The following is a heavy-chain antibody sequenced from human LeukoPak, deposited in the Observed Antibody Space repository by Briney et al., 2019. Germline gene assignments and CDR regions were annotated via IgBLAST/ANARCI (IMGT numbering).Heavy chain of an antibody. CDR2: INPNSGGT. D-gene: IGHD1-26*01. CDR1: GYTFTGYY. J-gene: IGHJ4*02. Sequence: ASVKVSCKASGYTFTGYYMHWVRQAPGQGLEWRGWINPNSGGTNYAQKFQGRVTMTRDTSISTAYMELSRLRSDDTAVYYCARGLFLPHYPLVYWGQGTLVTVSS. V-gene: IGHV1-2*02. CDR3: ARGLFLPHYPLVY.